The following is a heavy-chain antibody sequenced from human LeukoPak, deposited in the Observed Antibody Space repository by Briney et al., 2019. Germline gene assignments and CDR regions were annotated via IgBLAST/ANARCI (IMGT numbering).Heavy chain of an antibody. Sequence: MPSETLSLTCAVSGGSISSGGYSWSWIRQPPGKGLEWIGYIYHSGSTYYNPSLKSRVTISVDRSKNQFSLKLSSVTAADTAVYYCARSLITIFGVVNWFDPWGQGTLVTVSS. V-gene: IGHV4-30-2*01. CDR1: GGSISSGGYS. J-gene: IGHJ5*02. CDR2: IYHSGST. D-gene: IGHD3-3*01. CDR3: ARSLITIFGVVNWFDP.